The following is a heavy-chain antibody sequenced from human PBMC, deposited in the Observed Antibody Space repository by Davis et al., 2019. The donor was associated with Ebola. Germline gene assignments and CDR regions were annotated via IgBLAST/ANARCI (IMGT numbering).Heavy chain of an antibody. CDR1: GFSVSDFF. V-gene: IGHV3-53*01. CDR3: ARTQGFGRHLWFDS. J-gene: IGHJ5*01. D-gene: IGHD1-1*01. CDR2: IYSGGSP. Sequence: GESLKISCATSGFSVSDFFMSWVRQAPGKGLEWVSVIYSGGSPYFADSVKGRFTISRDTSNNTLFLQMNSLRAEDTAVYYCARTQGFGRHLWFDSWGQGSLVTVS.